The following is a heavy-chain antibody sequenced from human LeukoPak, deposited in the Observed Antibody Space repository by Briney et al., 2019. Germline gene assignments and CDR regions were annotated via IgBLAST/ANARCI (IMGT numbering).Heavy chain of an antibody. Sequence: ASVKVSCKASGYTFTSYGISWVRQAPGQGLEWMGWISAYSNNTNYAQKFQGRVTMTTDTSTSTAYMELRSLRSDDTAVYFCARGGIHLRPRAFDYWGQGTLVTVSS. D-gene: IGHD5-18*01. CDR3: ARGGIHLRPRAFDY. CDR1: GYTFTSYG. CDR2: ISAYSNNT. J-gene: IGHJ4*02. V-gene: IGHV1-18*01.